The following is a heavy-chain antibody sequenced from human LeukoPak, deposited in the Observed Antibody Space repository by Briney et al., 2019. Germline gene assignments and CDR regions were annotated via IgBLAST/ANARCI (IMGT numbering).Heavy chain of an antibody. Sequence: DPGGSLRLSCAASGFTFSSYALSWVRQPPGKGLEWVSTISAPGGNTYYADSVTGRFTISRDSSKNTLYLQMNSLRAEDTAVYYCAKGGGYSRNAFDIWGQGTMVTVSS. J-gene: IGHJ3*02. CDR3: AKGGGYSRNAFDI. CDR2: ISAPGGNT. CDR1: GFTFSSYA. V-gene: IGHV3-23*01. D-gene: IGHD2-15*01.